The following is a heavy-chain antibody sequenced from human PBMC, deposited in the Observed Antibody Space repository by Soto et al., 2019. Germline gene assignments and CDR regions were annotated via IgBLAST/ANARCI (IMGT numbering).Heavy chain of an antibody. CDR1: GFTFSTYA. CDR3: AKALEFCSGTRCYPPNDFDH. D-gene: IGHD2-2*01. CDR2: ISRSGDST. V-gene: IGHV3-23*01. Sequence: PGGSLRLSCVASGFTFSTYAMTWVRQAPGKGLEWVSIISRSGDSTYYADSVKGRFTISRDNSKNTLYLQMNNLRAEDTAVYYCAKALEFCSGTRCYPPNDFDHWGPGTLVTVSS. J-gene: IGHJ4*02.